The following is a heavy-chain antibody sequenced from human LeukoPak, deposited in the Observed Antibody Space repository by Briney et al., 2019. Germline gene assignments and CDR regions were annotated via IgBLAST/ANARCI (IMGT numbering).Heavy chain of an antibody. Sequence: ASVKVSCKTSGYTFNDYYLHWVRQAPGQGLEWMGWINPNSGRTNYAPKFQGRVTLTTDTSISTAYMELSSLISGDTALYYCARDSSAILTGYYHFWGQGTLVTVSS. CDR2: INPNSGRT. CDR1: GYTFNDYY. J-gene: IGHJ4*02. D-gene: IGHD3-9*01. V-gene: IGHV1-2*02. CDR3: ARDSSAILTGYYHF.